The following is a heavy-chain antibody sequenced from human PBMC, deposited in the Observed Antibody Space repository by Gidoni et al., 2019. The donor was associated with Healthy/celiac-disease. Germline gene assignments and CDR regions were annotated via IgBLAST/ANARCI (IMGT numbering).Heavy chain of an antibody. CDR1: GFTFSSYA. J-gene: IGHJ4*02. D-gene: IGHD3-22*01. Sequence: VQPGGSLRLSCAASGFTFSSYAMSWVRQAPGKGLEWVSAISGSGGSTYYADSVKGRFTISRDNSKNTLYLQMNSLRAEDTSVYYCAKDYYYDSSGYYFDYWGQGTLVTVSS. CDR2: ISGSGGST. V-gene: IGHV3-23*01. CDR3: AKDYYYDSSGYYFDY.